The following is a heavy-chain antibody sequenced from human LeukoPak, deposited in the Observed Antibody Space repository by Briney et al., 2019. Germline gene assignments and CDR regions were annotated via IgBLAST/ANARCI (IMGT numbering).Heavy chain of an antibody. Sequence: SETLSLTCTVSGGPISSGGYYWSWIRQHPGKGLEWIGYIYYSGSTYYNPSLKSRVTISVDTSKNQFSLKLSSVTAADTAVYYCARSLGYCSSTSCYGFDYWGQGTLVTVSS. V-gene: IGHV4-31*03. CDR3: ARSLGYCSSTSCYGFDY. J-gene: IGHJ4*02. D-gene: IGHD2-2*01. CDR1: GGPISSGGYY. CDR2: IYYSGST.